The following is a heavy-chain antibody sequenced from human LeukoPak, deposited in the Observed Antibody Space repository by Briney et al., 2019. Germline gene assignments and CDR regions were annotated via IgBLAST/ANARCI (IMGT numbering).Heavy chain of an antibody. J-gene: IGHJ4*02. V-gene: IGHV4-34*01. CDR1: GGSFSGYY. CDR3: ASEYYYDSSGYSHDY. CDR2: INHSGST. Sequence: SETLFLTCAVYGGSFSGYYWSWIRQPPGKGLEWIGEINHSGSTNYNPSLKSRVTISVDTSKNQFSLKLSSVTAADTAVYYCASEYYYDSSGYSHDYWGQGTLVTVSS. D-gene: IGHD3-22*01.